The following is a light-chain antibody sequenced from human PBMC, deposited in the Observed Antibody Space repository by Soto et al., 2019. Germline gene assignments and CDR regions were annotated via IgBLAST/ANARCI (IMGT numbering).Light chain of an antibody. CDR2: LEGSGSY. J-gene: IGLJ3*02. CDR1: SGHSSYI. CDR3: ETWDSNIWV. V-gene: IGLV4-60*02. Sequence: QPVLTQSSSASASLGSSVKFTCTLSSGHSSYIIAWHQQQPGKAPRYLMKLEGSGSYNKGSGVPDRFSGSSSGADRYLTISNLQFEDEADYYCETWDSNIWVCGGGTKLTVL.